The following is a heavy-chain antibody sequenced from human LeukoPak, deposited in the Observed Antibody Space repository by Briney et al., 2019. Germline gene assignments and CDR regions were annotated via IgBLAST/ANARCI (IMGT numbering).Heavy chain of an antibody. V-gene: IGHV3-15*01. D-gene: IGHD2-15*01. CDR3: AAVRSTGYCSGGTCYRNSY. CDR1: GFTFTNAW. CDR2: IKSQTDGGTT. J-gene: IGHJ4*02. Sequence: PGRSLRLSCAASGFTFTNAWMSWVRQAPGKGLEWVGRIKSQTDGGTTDYAAPVKGRFTISRDDSKNTLYLQMNSLKTEDTAVYYCAAVRSTGYCSGGTCYRNSYWGQGTLVTVSS.